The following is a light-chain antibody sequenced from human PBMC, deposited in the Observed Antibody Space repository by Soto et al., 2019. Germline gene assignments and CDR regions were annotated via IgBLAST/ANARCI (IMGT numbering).Light chain of an antibody. V-gene: IGKV3-20*01. J-gene: IGKJ1*01. CDR3: QQYGSSGT. CDR2: GAS. Sequence: EMVLTQSPGKRSLCPGERATLSGRASQSFSNNYLAWDQQKPGQAPRLVIYGASNRATGIPDKFSGSGSGTDFTLTISRLEPEDFAVYYCQQYGSSGTFGQGTKVDIK. CDR1: QSFSNNY.